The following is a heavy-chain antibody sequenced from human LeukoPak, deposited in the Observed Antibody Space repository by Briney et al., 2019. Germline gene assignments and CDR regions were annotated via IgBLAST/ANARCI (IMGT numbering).Heavy chain of an antibody. CDR3: ARSSYYDSSAPAGDI. Sequence: ASVKVSCKASGYTFTSYGISWVRQAPGQGVEWMGWISAYNGNTNYAQKLQGRVTITTDTSTSTAYMELRSLRSDDTAVYYCARSSYYDSSAPAGDIWGQGTMVTVSS. D-gene: IGHD3-22*01. CDR1: GYTFTSYG. J-gene: IGHJ3*02. V-gene: IGHV1-18*01. CDR2: ISAYNGNT.